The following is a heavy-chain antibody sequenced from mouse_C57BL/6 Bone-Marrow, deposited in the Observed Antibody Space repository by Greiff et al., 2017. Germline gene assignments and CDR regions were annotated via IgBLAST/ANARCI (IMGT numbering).Heavy chain of an antibody. CDR3: ARDHYGSGPDV. V-gene: IGHV5-4*01. CDR2: ISDGGSYT. Sequence: EVQLVESGGGLVKPGGSLKLSCAASGFTFSSYAMSWVRQTPEKRLEWVATISDGGSYTYYPDNVKGRFTISRDNAKNNLYLQMSHLKSEDTAMYYCARDHYGSGPDVWGTGTPVTVSP. J-gene: IGHJ1*03. CDR1: GFTFSSYA. D-gene: IGHD1-1*01.